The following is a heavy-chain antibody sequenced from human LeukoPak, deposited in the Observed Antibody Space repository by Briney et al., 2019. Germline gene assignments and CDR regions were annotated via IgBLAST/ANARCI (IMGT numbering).Heavy chain of an antibody. V-gene: IGHV1-2*02. D-gene: IGHD5-18*01. Sequence: ASVKVSCKASGYTFTGYYMHWVRQAPGQALEWMGWINPNSGGTNYAQKFQGRVTMTRDTSISTAYMELSRLRSDDTAVYYCAREEDTAMVPFDYWGQGTLVTVSS. CDR1: GYTFTGYY. J-gene: IGHJ4*02. CDR3: AREEDTAMVPFDY. CDR2: INPNSGGT.